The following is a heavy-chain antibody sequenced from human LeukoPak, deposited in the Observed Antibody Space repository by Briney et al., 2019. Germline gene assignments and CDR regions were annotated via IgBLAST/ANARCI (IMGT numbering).Heavy chain of an antibody. CDR1: GGSISSYY. Sequence: PSETQSLTCTVSGGSISSYYWSWIRQPPGKGLEWIGYIYYSGSTNYNPSLKSRVTISVDTSKNQFSLKLSSVTAADTAVYYCARGSPYGDYVDYWGQGTLVTVSS. CDR3: ARGSPYGDYVDY. CDR2: IYYSGST. J-gene: IGHJ4*02. D-gene: IGHD4-17*01. V-gene: IGHV4-59*01.